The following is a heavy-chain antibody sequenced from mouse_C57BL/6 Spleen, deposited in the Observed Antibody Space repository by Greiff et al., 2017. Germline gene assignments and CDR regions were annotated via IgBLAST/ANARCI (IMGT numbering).Heavy chain of an antibody. CDR3: ARRQLRPGMDY. V-gene: IGHV1-26*01. J-gene: IGHJ4*01. CDR1: GYTFTDYY. Sequence: EVQLQQSGPELVKPGASVKISCKASGYTFTDYYMNWVKQSNGKSLEWIGDINPNNGGTSYNQKFKGKATLTVDKSSSTAYMELRSLTSEDSAVYYCARRQLRPGMDYWGQGTSVTVSS. CDR2: INPNNGGT. D-gene: IGHD3-2*02.